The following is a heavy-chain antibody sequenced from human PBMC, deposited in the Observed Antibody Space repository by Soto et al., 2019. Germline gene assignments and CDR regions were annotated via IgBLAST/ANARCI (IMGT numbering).Heavy chain of an antibody. CDR2: IIPIFGTA. V-gene: IGHV1-69*13. CDR1: GGTFSSYA. CDR3: ARVRLKDYYGSGSYPHYYYYGMDV. D-gene: IGHD3-10*01. Sequence: VKVSCKASGGTFSSYAISWVRQAPGQGLEWMGGIIPIFGTANYAQKFQGRVTITADESTSTAYMELSSLRSEDTAVYYCARVRLKDYYGSGSYPHYYYYGMDVWGQGTTVTVSS. J-gene: IGHJ6*02.